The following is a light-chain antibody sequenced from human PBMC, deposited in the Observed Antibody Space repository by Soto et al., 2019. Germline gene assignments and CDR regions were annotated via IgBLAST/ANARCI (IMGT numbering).Light chain of an antibody. CDR2: DVS. V-gene: IGLV2-14*03. Sequence: QSVLTQPASVSGSPGQSITISCTGTSSDVGSYNHVSWYQHHPGKVPTLMIYDVSNRPSGVSNRFSGSKSGNTASLTISGLQAEDEAHYYCSSYTTSSTLVLGGGTKLTVL. J-gene: IGLJ2*01. CDR1: SSDVGSYNH. CDR3: SSYTTSSTLV.